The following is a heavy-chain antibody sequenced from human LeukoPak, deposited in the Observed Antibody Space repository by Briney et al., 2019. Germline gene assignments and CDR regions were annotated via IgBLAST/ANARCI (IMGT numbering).Heavy chain of an antibody. D-gene: IGHD6-19*01. J-gene: IGHJ3*02. CDR2: IYWDDDK. Sequence: SGPTLVKPTQTLTLTCTFSGFSLSTRGVGVGWIRQPPGKALEWLALIYWDDDKRYSPSLKSRLAITKDTSKNQVVLTMTNMDSVDTATYYCAHSVLAVFGTRAFDIWGQGTMVTVSS. CDR1: GFSLSTRGVG. CDR3: AHSVLAVFGTRAFDI. V-gene: IGHV2-5*02.